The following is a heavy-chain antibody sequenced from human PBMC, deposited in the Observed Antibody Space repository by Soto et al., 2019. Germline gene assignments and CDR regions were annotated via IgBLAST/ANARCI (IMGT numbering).Heavy chain of an antibody. J-gene: IGHJ4*02. CDR1: GFTFSSYS. CDR3: ARDPGIDY. CDR2: ICSSSSYI. Sequence: GGSLRLSCAASGFTFSSYSMNWVRQAPGKGLEWVSSICSSSSYIYYADSVKGRFTISRDNAKNSLYLQMNSLRAEDTAVYYCARDPGIDYWGQGTLVTVSS. V-gene: IGHV3-21*01.